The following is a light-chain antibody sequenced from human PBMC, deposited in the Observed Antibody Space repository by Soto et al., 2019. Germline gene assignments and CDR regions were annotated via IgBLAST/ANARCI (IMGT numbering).Light chain of an antibody. V-gene: IGKV3-15*01. CDR2: GAS. J-gene: IGKJ1*01. CDR3: QQYNNWPKT. CDR1: QSVKSSY. Sequence: EIVLTQSPATLSLSPGERATLPCRASQSVKSSYLAWYQHKPGQAPRLLIYGASTRATGIPARFSGSGSGTEFTLTISSLQSEDFAVYYCQQYNNWPKTFGQGTKVDIK.